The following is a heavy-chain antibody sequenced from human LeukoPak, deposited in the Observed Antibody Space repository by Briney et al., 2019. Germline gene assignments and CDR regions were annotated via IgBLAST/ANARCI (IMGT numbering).Heavy chain of an antibody. D-gene: IGHD2-2*01. V-gene: IGHV4-59*01. J-gene: IGHJ6*03. CDR2: IYYSGST. CDR3: ARDIIVVSSTYYYYYMDV. CDR1: GGSISSYY. Sequence: SETLSLTCTVSGGSISSYYWSWIRQPPGKGLEWIGYIYYSGSTNYNPSLKSQVTISVDTSKNQFSLKLSSVTAADTAVYYCARDIIVVSSTYYYYYMDVWGKGTTVTVSS.